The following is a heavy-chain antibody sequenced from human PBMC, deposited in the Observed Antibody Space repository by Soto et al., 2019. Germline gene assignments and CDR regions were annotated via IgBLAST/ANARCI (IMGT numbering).Heavy chain of an antibody. CDR2: IYYSGST. CDR3: ARGRRDYGDYDLDY. V-gene: IGHV4-59*01. J-gene: IGHJ4*02. D-gene: IGHD4-17*01. CDR1: GGSISSYY. Sequence: SETLSLTCTVSGGSISSYYWSWIRQPPGKGLEWIGYIYYSGSTNYNPSLKSRVTISVDTSNNQFSLKLSSVTAADTAVYYCARGRRDYGDYDLDYWGQGTLVTVSS.